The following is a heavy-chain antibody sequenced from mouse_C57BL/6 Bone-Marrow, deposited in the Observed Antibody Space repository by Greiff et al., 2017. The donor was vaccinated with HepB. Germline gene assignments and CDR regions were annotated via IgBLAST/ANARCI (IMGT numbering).Heavy chain of an antibody. V-gene: IGHV1-54*01. CDR2: INPGSGGT. CDR3: ARGQNYWYFDV. CDR1: GYAFTNYL. Sequence: QVQLQQSGAELVRPGTSVKVSCKASGYAFTNYLIEWVKQRPGQGLEWIGVINPGSGGTNYNEKFKGKATLTADKSSSTAYMQLSSLTSEDSAVYFCARGQNYWYFDVWGTGTTVTVSS. J-gene: IGHJ1*03.